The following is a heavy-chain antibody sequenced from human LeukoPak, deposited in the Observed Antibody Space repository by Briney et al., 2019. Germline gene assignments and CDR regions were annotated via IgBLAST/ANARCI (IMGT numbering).Heavy chain of an antibody. CDR2: ISSSGSTI. J-gene: IGHJ6*04. CDR3: AELGITMIGGV. Sequence: GGSLRLSRAASGPTFSSYEMSWVRQAQGEGLVWVSYISSSGSTIYYADSVKGRFTISRDNAKNSLYLQMNSLRAEDTAVYYCAELGITMIGGVWGKGTTVTISS. V-gene: IGHV3-48*03. CDR1: GPTFSSYE. D-gene: IGHD3-10*02.